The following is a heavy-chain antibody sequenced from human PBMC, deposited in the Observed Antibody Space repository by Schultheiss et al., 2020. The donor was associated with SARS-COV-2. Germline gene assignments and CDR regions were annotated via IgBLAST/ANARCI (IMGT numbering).Heavy chain of an antibody. Sequence: SETLSLTCTVSGASISSYYWSWILQPPGKGLEWIGYMYYSVNTWYNPSLKSRVTISGDTSKNQFSLKLNSVTAADTAVYYCARRRQDTNAYSYFDSWGQGTLVTVSS. CDR1: GASISSYY. J-gene: IGHJ4*02. V-gene: IGHV4-59*08. D-gene: IGHD4-11*01. CDR3: ARRRQDTNAYSYFDS. CDR2: MYYSVNT.